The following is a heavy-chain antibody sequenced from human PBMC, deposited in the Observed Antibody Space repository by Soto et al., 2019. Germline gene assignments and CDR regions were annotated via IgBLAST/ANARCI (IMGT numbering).Heavy chain of an antibody. V-gene: IGHV4-59*02. D-gene: IGHD6-19*01. J-gene: IGHJ6*02. CDR2: IYNSGRT. Sequence: KASETLSLTCTFSVASVSSYFWSWVRQPPGKGLDWIGYIYNSGRTNYNPSLKSRVTISLDTSDNDFSLRLTSLTAADTAVYYCARVHSGWYSGHGLDVWGQGTPVTVSS. CDR1: VASVSSYF. CDR3: ARVHSGWYSGHGLDV.